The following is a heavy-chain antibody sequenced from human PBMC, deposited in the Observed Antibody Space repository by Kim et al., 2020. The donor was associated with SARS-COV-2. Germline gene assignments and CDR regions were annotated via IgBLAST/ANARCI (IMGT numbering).Heavy chain of an antibody. J-gene: IGHJ4*02. V-gene: IGHV3-23*01. CDR3: ANLGGVDRTIRDS. D-gene: IGHD3-16*01. Sequence: YADAGKGRFTTARDNSKNPWYLQMNSLGVEDTAVYYCANLGGVDRTIRDSWGQGTLLTVSS.